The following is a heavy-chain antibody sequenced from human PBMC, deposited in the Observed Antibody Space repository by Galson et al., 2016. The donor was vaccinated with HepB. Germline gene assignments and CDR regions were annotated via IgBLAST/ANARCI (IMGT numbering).Heavy chain of an antibody. CDR1: DFTFSSYA. Sequence: SLRLSCAASDFTFSSYAMGWVRQAPGKGLDWVSVISASAGNTYYADSVKGRFTISRDNSKNTLYLQMNSLRSEDTAIYYCVTGIAASGSLFYFDYWGQGFSVTVSS. J-gene: IGHJ4*02. D-gene: IGHD6-13*01. CDR2: ISASAGNT. CDR3: VTGIAASGSLFYFDY. V-gene: IGHV3-23*01.